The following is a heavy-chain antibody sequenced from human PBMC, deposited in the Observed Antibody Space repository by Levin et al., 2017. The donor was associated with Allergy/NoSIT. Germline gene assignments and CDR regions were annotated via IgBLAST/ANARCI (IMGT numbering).Heavy chain of an antibody. J-gene: IGHJ6*02. D-gene: IGHD2-2*02. CDR1: GFTFSSYA. V-gene: IGHV3-64*01. CDR2: ISSNGGST. CDR3: ARDIVVVPAAIRYQVPYYYYYGMDV. Sequence: GGSLRLSCAASGFTFSSYAMHWVRQAPGKGLEYVSAISSNGGSTYYANSVKGRFTISRDNSKNTLYLQMGSLRAEDMAVYYCARDIVVVPAAIRYQVPYYYYYGMDVWGQGTTVTVSS.